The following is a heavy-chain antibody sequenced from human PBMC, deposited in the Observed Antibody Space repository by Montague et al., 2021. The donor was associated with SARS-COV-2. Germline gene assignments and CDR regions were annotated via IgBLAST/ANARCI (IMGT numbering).Heavy chain of an antibody. J-gene: IGHJ4*02. Sequence: SETLSLTCTVSGGSINSDYWSWIRQPPGKGLEWIGYIYYRGSTNYNPSLKSRVTISVDTSKNQFSLKLISVTAADTAVYCCARGDVDTAMVYYFDYWGQGTLVTVSS. D-gene: IGHD5-18*01. CDR2: IYYRGST. V-gene: IGHV4-59*01. CDR3: ARGDVDTAMVYYFDY. CDR1: GGSINSDY.